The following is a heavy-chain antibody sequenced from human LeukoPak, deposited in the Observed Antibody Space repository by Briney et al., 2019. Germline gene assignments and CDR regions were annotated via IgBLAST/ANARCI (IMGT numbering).Heavy chain of an antibody. D-gene: IGHD3-10*01. CDR2: ISGSGGST. J-gene: IGHJ4*02. CDR3: AKVILWFGELLSGFDY. Sequence: GGSLRLSCAASGFTFSSYAMSWVRQAPGKGLEWVSAISGSGGSTYYAGSVKGRFTISRDNSKNTLYLQMNSLRAEDTAVYYCAKVILWFGELLSGFDYWGQGTLVTVSS. CDR1: GFTFSSYA. V-gene: IGHV3-23*01.